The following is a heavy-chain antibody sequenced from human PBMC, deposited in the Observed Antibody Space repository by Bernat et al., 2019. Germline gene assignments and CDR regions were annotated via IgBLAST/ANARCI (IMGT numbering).Heavy chain of an antibody. D-gene: IGHD6-6*01. J-gene: IGHJ6*02. V-gene: IGHV3-73*01. Sequence: EVQLVESGGGLVQPGGSLKLSCAASGFTFSGSAMHWVRQASGKGLEWVGRIRSKANSYATAYAASVKGRFTISRDDSKNTAYLQMNSLRAEDTAVYYCAKSALSSSKRGLLYYYYGMDVWGQGTTVTVSS. CDR1: GFTFSGSA. CDR3: AKSALSSSKRGLLYYYYGMDV. CDR2: IRSKANSYAT.